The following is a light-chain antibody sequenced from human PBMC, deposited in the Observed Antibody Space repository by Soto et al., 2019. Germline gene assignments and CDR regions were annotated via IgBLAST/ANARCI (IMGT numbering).Light chain of an antibody. CDR1: QSVSSN. Sequence: EIVVKHSPATLSVSPGERATLSCRASQSVSSNLAWYQQKPGQAPRLLIYGASTRATGIPARFSGSGSGTEFTLTISSLQSEDFAVYYCQQYNNWPPMITFGQVTRLEIK. V-gene: IGKV3-15*01. J-gene: IGKJ5*01. CDR2: GAS. CDR3: QQYNNWPPMIT.